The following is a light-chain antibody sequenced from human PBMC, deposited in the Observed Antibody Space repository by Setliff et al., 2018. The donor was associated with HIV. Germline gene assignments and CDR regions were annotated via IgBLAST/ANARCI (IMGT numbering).Light chain of an antibody. Sequence: QSALTQPRSVSGSPGQSVTISCTGSNSDVGGYNYVSWYQQHSGKAPKLIIYNVIKRPSGVPDRFSGSKSGNTASLTISGLQAEDEADYYCSSYTTSSTQVFGGGTK. CDR3: SSYTTSSTQV. J-gene: IGLJ2*01. CDR1: NSDVGGYNY. V-gene: IGLV2-11*01. CDR2: NVI.